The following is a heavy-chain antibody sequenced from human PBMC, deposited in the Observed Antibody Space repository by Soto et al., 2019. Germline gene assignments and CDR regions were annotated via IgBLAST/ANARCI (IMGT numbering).Heavy chain of an antibody. D-gene: IGHD6-25*01. CDR2: IYPGDSDT. CDR1: GYSFTSYL. Sequence: PGESLKISCEGSGYSFTSYLIGWVRQMPGKGLEWMGIIYPGDSDTRYSPSFQGQVTISADKSISTAYLQWSSLKASDTAMYYCARHAASWYYGMDVWGQGTTVTVSS. J-gene: IGHJ6*02. CDR3: ARHAASWYYGMDV. V-gene: IGHV5-51*01.